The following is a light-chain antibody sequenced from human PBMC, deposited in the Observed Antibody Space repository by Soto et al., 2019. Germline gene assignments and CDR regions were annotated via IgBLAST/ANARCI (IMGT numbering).Light chain of an antibody. CDR1: SSDIGGYNY. V-gene: IGLV2-14*01. CDR2: EVS. Sequence: QSALTQPASVSGSPGQSITISCTGTSSDIGGYNYVSWYQQYPGKAPKLMISEVSNRPSGVSNRFSGSKSGNTTSLTISGLQAEDEADYYCSSWTTNSTWVFGGGTKLTVL. CDR3: SSWTTNSTWV. J-gene: IGLJ3*02.